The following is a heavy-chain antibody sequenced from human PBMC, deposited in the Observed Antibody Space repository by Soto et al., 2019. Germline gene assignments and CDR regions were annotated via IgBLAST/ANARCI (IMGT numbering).Heavy chain of an antibody. D-gene: IGHD1-1*01. CDR3: VRYGTMTLRDWFYD. J-gene: IGHJ5*02. CDR1: GASISCFY. Sequence: PAETLALTCPVSGASISCFYWSWIRKSAGKGLEWIGRIYATGTTDYNPSLKSRVIMSVDTSKKHFSLKLRSVTAADTAVYYCVRYGTMTLRDWFYDWGPG. V-gene: IGHV4-4*07. CDR2: IYATGTT.